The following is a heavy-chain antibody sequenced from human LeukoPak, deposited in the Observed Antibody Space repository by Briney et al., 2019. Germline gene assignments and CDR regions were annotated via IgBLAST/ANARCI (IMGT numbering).Heavy chain of an antibody. Sequence: SETLSLTCTVSGGSISSYYWSWIRQPPGKGLEWIGYIYYSGSTNYNPSLKSRVTISVDTSKNQFSLKLSSVTAADTAVYYCARRGYDADAFDIWGKGTMVTVSS. D-gene: IGHD5-12*01. V-gene: IGHV4-59*08. CDR1: GGSISSYY. J-gene: IGHJ3*02. CDR3: ARRGYDADAFDI. CDR2: IYYSGST.